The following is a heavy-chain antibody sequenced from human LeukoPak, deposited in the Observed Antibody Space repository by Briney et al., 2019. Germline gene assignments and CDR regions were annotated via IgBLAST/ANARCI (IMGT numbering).Heavy chain of an antibody. CDR1: GYTFTSYY. V-gene: IGHV1-46*01. CDR3: ARAFEVVVAATSQGPPLEDLLWFDP. D-gene: IGHD2-15*01. CDR2: INPSGGST. J-gene: IGHJ5*02. Sequence: PWASVKVSCKASGYTFTSYYMHWVRQAPGQGLEWMGIINPSGGSTSYAQKFQGRVTMTRDMSTSTVYMELSSLRSEDTAVYYCARAFEVVVAATSQGPPLEDLLWFDPWGQGTLVTVSS.